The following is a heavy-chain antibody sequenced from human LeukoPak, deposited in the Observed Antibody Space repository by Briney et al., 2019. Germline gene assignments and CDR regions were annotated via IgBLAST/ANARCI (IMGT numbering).Heavy chain of an antibody. V-gene: IGHV1-18*04. Sequence: PWASVRVSCKASGYTFTSYGISWVRQAPGQGLEWMGWISAYNGNTNYAQKLQGRVTITADKYTSTAYMELSSLRSEDTAVYYCARDGAGTTSDDDYYGMDVWGQGTTVTVSS. D-gene: IGHD1-1*01. CDR1: GYTFTSYG. J-gene: IGHJ6*02. CDR3: ARDGAGTTSDDDYYGMDV. CDR2: ISAYNGNT.